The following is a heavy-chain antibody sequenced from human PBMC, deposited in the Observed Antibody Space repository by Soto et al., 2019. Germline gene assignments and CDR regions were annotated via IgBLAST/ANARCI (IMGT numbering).Heavy chain of an antibody. CDR1: GGSISSSSYY. D-gene: IGHD6-19*01. V-gene: IGHV4-39*01. Sequence: SETLSLTCTVSGGSISSSSYYWGWIRQPPGKGLEWIGSIYYSGSTYYNPSLKSRVTISVDTSKNQFSLKLSSVTAADTAVYYCARHFGQWLVPCYFDYWGQGTLVTVSS. CDR2: IYYSGST. J-gene: IGHJ4*02. CDR3: ARHFGQWLVPCYFDY.